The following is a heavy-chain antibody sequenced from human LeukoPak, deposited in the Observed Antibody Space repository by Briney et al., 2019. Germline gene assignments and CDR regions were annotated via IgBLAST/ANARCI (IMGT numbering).Heavy chain of an antibody. Sequence: GSSVKVSCKASEGTFSSYAISWVRHAPGQGLEWMGRITPILGIANYAQKFQGRVTITADKSTSTAYMELSSLRSEDTAVYYCARVMELELRYYYYGMDVWGQGTTVTVSS. CDR2: ITPILGIA. CDR3: ARVMELELRYYYYGMDV. CDR1: EGTFSSYA. D-gene: IGHD1-7*01. J-gene: IGHJ6*02. V-gene: IGHV1-69*04.